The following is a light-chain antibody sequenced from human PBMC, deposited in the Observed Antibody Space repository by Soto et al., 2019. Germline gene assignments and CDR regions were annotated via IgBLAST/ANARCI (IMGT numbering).Light chain of an antibody. CDR3: SSYTTSSTYV. J-gene: IGLJ1*01. V-gene: IGLV2-14*01. CDR1: SSDVGGYNY. Sequence: QSALTQPASVSGSPGQSITISCTGTSSDVGGYNYVSWHQQHPGKVPKLMIYDVSYRPSGVSNRFSGSKSGNTASLTISGLQVEDEADYYCSSYTTSSTYVFGTGTKVTVL. CDR2: DVS.